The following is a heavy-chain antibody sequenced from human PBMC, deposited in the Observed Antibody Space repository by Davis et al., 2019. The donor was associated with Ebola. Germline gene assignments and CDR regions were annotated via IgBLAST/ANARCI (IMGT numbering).Heavy chain of an antibody. Sequence: GESLKISCAASGFTFSNAWMSWVRQAPEKGLEWVGRIKSKTDGGTTDYAAPVKGRFTISRDDSKNTLYLQMNSLKTEDTAVYYCTTEYYYDSSGYFTGIHYYYYMDVWGKGTTVTVSS. D-gene: IGHD3-22*01. CDR3: TTEYYYDSSGYFTGIHYYYYMDV. J-gene: IGHJ6*03. CDR2: IKSKTDGGTT. V-gene: IGHV3-15*01. CDR1: GFTFSNAW.